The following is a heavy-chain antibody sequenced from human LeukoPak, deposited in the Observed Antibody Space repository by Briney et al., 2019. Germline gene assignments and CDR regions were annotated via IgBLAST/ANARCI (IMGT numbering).Heavy chain of an antibody. J-gene: IGHJ4*02. CDR2: IKQDGSKK. CDR1: GFSISTYW. CDR3: ARGYCSGGVCYSIYFDY. D-gene: IGHD2-15*01. Sequence: GESLRLSCAASGFSISTYWMSWVRQAPGQGMEWVANIKQDGSKKYYVDSVKGRFTMSRDNAKNSLYLQMSSLRAEDTAVYYCARGYCSGGVCYSIYFDYWGQGTPVTVSS. V-gene: IGHV3-7*01.